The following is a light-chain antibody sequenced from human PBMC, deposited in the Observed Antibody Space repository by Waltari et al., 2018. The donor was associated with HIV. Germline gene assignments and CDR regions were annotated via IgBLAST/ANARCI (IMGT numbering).Light chain of an antibody. Sequence: DIVLTQSPDSMAVSLGERATVNCTSSQTVLYSSDNRDYLAWYPARPGQPPQLLIYWASTRQSGVPDRFSGSGSGTHFTLTISGLQAEDVAIYYCQQYYTTPQSFGQGTRLEI. J-gene: IGKJ2*03. CDR2: WAS. CDR3: QQYYTTPQS. V-gene: IGKV4-1*01. CDR1: QTVLYSSDNRDY.